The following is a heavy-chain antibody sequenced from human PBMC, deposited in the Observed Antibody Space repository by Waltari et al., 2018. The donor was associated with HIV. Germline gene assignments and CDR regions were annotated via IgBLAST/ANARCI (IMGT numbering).Heavy chain of an antibody. J-gene: IGHJ4*02. CDR3: ARAGGGYDSSGYLTEGFDY. D-gene: IGHD3-22*01. Sequence: QVKLVQSGVEVKKPGAYGKVSCKASGNTLHSSELNWGHQATGQGLEGMGWRNPNSGNTSYAQKVQGRVTMTRNTSISTAYMELSSLRSEDTAVYYCARAGGGYDSSGYLTEGFDYWGQGTLVTVSS. CDR2: RNPNSGNT. CDR1: GNTLHSSE. V-gene: IGHV1-8*01.